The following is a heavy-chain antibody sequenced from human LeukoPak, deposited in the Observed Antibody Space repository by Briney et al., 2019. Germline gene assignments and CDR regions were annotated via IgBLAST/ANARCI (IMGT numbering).Heavy chain of an antibody. CDR3: AKGRTLRYFDWSPFDY. CDR1: GFTFSSHG. J-gene: IGHJ4*02. CDR2: ISYDGSNK. Sequence: GGSLRLSCAASGFTFSSHGMHWVRQAPGKGLEWVAVISYDGSNKYYADSVKGRFTISRDNSKNTPCLQMNSLRAEDTAVYYCAKGRTLRYFDWSPFDYWGQGTLVTVSS. D-gene: IGHD3-9*01. V-gene: IGHV3-30*18.